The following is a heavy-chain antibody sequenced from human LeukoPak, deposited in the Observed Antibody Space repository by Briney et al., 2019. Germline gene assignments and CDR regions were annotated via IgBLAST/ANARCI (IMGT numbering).Heavy chain of an antibody. J-gene: IGHJ3*02. D-gene: IGHD1-26*01. V-gene: IGHV3-21*04. CDR1: GFTFSSYS. Sequence: MPGGSLRLSCAASGFTFSSYSMNWARQAPGKGLEWVSSISSSSSYIYYADSVKGRFTISRDNAKNSLYLQMNSLRAEDTALYYCAKGRSGSYLGDAFDIWGQGTMVTVSS. CDR2: ISSSSSYI. CDR3: AKGRSGSYLGDAFDI.